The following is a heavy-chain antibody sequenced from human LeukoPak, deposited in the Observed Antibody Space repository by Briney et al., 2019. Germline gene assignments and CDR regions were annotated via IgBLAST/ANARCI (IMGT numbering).Heavy chain of an antibody. CDR3: AGHGGPRHYYAMDV. D-gene: IGHD4-23*01. V-gene: IGHV5-51*01. J-gene: IGHJ6*02. CDR2: IYPGDSDA. CDR1: GXSFTNYC. Sequence: GESLKISFKGSGXSFTNYCVGWVRQMPGKGLEWMGIIYPGDSDARYSPSFQGQVTISADKSISTAYLQWSSLKASDTAMYYCAGHGGPRHYYAMDVWGQGTTVTVSS.